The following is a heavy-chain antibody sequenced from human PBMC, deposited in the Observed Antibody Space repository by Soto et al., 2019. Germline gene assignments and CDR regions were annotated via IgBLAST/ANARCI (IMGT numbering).Heavy chain of an antibody. V-gene: IGHV1-69*01. D-gene: IGHD5-18*01. J-gene: IGHJ4*02. CDR3: ARGPSTPYSYGYYFDY. Sequence: QVQLVQSGAEVKKPGSSVKVSCKASGGTFSSYAISWVRHAPGQGLEWMGGIIPIFGTANYAQKFQGRVTITADESTSTAYMELSSLGSEDTAVYCCARGPSTPYSYGYYFDYWGQGTLVTVSS. CDR1: GGTFSSYA. CDR2: IIPIFGTA.